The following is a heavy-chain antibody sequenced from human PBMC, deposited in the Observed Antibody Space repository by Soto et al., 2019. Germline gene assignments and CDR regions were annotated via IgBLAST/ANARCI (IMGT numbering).Heavy chain of an antibody. Sequence: SVKVFCNASGGTFNSYAISWGRQAPGQGLEWMGGIVPHFRTTIYAQKFQGRVTITADTSTYTVYMELSELRSADTAVYYCAKGGSRSNWSNVSDRSGMDVWGQGTTVTVSS. V-gene: IGHV1-69*06. CDR3: AKGGSRSNWSNVSDRSGMDV. CDR1: GGTFNSYA. CDR2: IVPHFRTT. J-gene: IGHJ6*02. D-gene: IGHD6-13*01.